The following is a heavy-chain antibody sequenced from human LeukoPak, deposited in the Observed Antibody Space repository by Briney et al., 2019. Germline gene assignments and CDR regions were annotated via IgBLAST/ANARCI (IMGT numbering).Heavy chain of an antibody. CDR3: ARVTSNSSGWPNDAFDI. Sequence: KPGESLKISCKGSGYSFTSYWIGWVRQMPGKGLEWMGIIYPGDSDTRYSPSFQGQVTISADKSISTAYLQWSSLKASDTAMYYCARVTSNSSGWPNDAFDIWGQGTMVTVSS. D-gene: IGHD6-19*01. CDR2: IYPGDSDT. J-gene: IGHJ3*02. CDR1: GYSFTSYW. V-gene: IGHV5-51*03.